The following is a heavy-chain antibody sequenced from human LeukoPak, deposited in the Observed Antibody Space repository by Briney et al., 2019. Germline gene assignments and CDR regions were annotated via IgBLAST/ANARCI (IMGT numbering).Heavy chain of an antibody. CDR1: GGSISSGSYY. V-gene: IGHV4-61*02. CDR3: ARSYYYDSSGYLIGGYYFDY. D-gene: IGHD3-22*01. Sequence: SETLSLTCTVSGGSISSGSYYWSWIRQPAGKGLEWIGRIYTSGSTNYNPSLKSRVTISVDTSKNQFSLKLSSVTAADTAVYYCARSYYYDSSGYLIGGYYFDYWGQGTLVTLSS. J-gene: IGHJ4*02. CDR2: IYTSGST.